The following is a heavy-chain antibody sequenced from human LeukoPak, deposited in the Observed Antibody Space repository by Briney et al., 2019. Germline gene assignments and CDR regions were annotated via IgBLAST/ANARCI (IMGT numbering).Heavy chain of an antibody. CDR2: INHSGST. J-gene: IGHJ4*02. Sequence: SETLSLTCTVSGGSISSSSYYWSWIRQPPGKGLEWIGEINHSGSTNYNPSLKSRVTISVDTSKNQFSLKLSSVTAADTAVYYCARVPPSGSSVDYWGQGTLVTVSS. V-gene: IGHV4-39*07. D-gene: IGHD6-6*01. CDR3: ARVPPSGSSVDY. CDR1: GGSISSSSYY.